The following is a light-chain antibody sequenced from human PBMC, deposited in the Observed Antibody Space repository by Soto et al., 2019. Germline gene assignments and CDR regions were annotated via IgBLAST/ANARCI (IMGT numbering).Light chain of an antibody. CDR1: QSVLYSSNNKNY. Sequence: DIVMTQSPDSLAVSLGERATINCKSSQSVLYSSNNKNYLAWYQQKPGQPPKLLIYWASTRESGVPDRLSGSESGTDFTLTISSLQAADVAVYYCQQYYSTPYTFGQGTKLEIK. CDR2: WAS. V-gene: IGKV4-1*01. J-gene: IGKJ2*01. CDR3: QQYYSTPYT.